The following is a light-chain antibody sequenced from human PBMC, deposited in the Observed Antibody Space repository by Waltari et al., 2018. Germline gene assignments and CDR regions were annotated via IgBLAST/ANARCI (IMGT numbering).Light chain of an antibody. CDR2: LNSDGTY. CDR1: SGHSTYA. Sequence: QLVLTQSPSASASLGASVKPTCTLSSGHSTYAIAWHQQQPEKGPRYLIKLNSDGTYTKGDGIPDRFSGSSSGAERYLTISSLQSEDAADYYCQAWGTGIVFGTGTKVTVL. V-gene: IGLV4-69*01. J-gene: IGLJ1*01. CDR3: QAWGTGIV.